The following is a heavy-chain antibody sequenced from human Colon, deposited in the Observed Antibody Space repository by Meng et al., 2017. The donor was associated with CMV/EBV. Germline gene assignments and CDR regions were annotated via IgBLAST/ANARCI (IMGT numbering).Heavy chain of an antibody. CDR1: IKVSQKV. CDR3: ASRDY. CDR2: INTDGSTT. J-gene: IGHJ4*02. Sequence: GQVGEAGGGLVSAGGVPRLLWGGFGIKVSQKVNDLVRPRSGEGLVWVSRINTDGSTTYYADSVKGRFTISRDNAKNTLYLQMNSLRAEDTAVYYCASRDYWGQGTLVTVSS. V-gene: IGHV3-74*01.